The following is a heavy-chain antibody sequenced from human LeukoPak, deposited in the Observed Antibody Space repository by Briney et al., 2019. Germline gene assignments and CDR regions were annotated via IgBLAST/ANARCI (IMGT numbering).Heavy chain of an antibody. Sequence: SETLSLTCAVYGGSFSGYYWSWIRQPPGKGLEWIGEINHSGSTNYNPSLKSRVTISVDTSKNQFSLKLSSVTAADTAVYYCACNSGSGSYNYYYYYMDVWGKGTTVTIYS. CDR3: ACNSGSGSYNYYYYYMDV. D-gene: IGHD3-10*01. CDR1: GGSFSGYY. J-gene: IGHJ6*03. CDR2: INHSGST. V-gene: IGHV4-34*01.